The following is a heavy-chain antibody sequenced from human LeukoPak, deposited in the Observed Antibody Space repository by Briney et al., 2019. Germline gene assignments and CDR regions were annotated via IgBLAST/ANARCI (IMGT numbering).Heavy chain of an antibody. Sequence: SETLSLTCAVSGYSISSGYYWGWIRQPPGKGLEWIGSIYHSGSTYYNPSLKSRVTISVDTSKNQFSLKLSSVTAADTAVYYCARQSQGITMVRGVIYYWGQGTLVTVSS. CDR3: ARQSQGITMVRGVIYY. CDR1: GYSISSGYY. V-gene: IGHV4-38-2*01. J-gene: IGHJ4*02. CDR2: IYHSGST. D-gene: IGHD3-10*01.